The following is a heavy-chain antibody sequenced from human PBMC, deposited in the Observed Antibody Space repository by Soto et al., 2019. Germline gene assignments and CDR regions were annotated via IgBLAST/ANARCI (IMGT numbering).Heavy chain of an antibody. Sequence: QITLKESGPTLVKPTQTLTLTCTFSGFSLSTSGVGVGWIRQPPGKALEWLALIYWDDDKRYSPSLKSRLTNTQDTSKNQVVLTMTNMDPVDTATYYCAHSLIPNWGSRGAFDYWGQGTLVTVSS. CDR2: IYWDDDK. CDR3: AHSLIPNWGSRGAFDY. V-gene: IGHV2-5*02. J-gene: IGHJ4*02. CDR1: GFSLSTSGVG. D-gene: IGHD7-27*01.